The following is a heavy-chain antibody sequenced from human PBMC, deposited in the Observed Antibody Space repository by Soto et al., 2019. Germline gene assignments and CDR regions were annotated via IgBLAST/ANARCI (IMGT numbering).Heavy chain of an antibody. D-gene: IGHD6-6*01. CDR2: IYYSGST. CDR3: ARDSSSPTWDYSYGMDV. J-gene: IGHJ6*02. V-gene: IGHV4-31*03. CDR1: GGSISSGGYY. Sequence: QVQLQESGPGLVKPSQTLSLTCTVSGGSISSGGYYWSWIRQHPGKGLEWIGYIYYSGSTYYNPSPQRRVTLSVDTSKNQFSLKLSSVTAADTAVYYCARDSSSPTWDYSYGMDVWGQGTTVTVSS.